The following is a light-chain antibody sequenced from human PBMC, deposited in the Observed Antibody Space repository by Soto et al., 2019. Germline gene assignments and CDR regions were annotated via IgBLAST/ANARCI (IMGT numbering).Light chain of an antibody. CDR2: AAS. CDR1: HTITRD. J-gene: IGKJ3*01. V-gene: IGKV1-39*01. Sequence: DIQMTQYPSSLSAYVGDRVTITCLASHTITRDLNWYQQKSGQDPKLLINAASTLRSVVPSRFSGSGSGTDFTLTIDSLQPEDFAAYYCQQSYNSQFNFGPGTKADMK. CDR3: QQSYNSQFN.